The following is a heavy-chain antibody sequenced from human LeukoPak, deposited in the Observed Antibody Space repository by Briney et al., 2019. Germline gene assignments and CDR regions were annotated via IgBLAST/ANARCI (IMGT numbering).Heavy chain of an antibody. Sequence: PGGSLRLSCAASGFTFSPYTMHWFRQPPGKGLEWISCINTGSTTIYYADSVKGRFTISRDNAKNSLDLQLNSLRAEDTAVYYCARDSSVCAFDVWGQGTMVTVSS. D-gene: IGHD6-6*01. CDR1: GFTFSPYT. CDR3: ARDSSVCAFDV. V-gene: IGHV3-48*01. J-gene: IGHJ3*01. CDR2: INTGSTTI.